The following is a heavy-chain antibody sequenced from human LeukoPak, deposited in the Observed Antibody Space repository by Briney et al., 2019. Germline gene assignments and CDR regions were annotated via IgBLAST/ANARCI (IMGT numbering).Heavy chain of an antibody. J-gene: IGHJ6*03. CDR2: INPSGGST. D-gene: IGHD3-10*01. V-gene: IGHV1-46*01. CDR1: GYTFTSYY. Sequence: GASVKVSCKASGYTFTSYYMHWVRQAPGQGLEWMGIINPSGGSTSYAQKFQGGVTMTRDTSISTAYMELSRLRSDDTAVYYCARDLLELWFGELSYYYYYMDVWGKGTTVTVSS. CDR3: ARDLLELWFGELSYYYYYMDV.